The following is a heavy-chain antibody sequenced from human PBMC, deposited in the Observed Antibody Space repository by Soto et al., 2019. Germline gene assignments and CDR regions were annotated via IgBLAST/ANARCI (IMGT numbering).Heavy chain of an antibody. V-gene: IGHV3-72*01. J-gene: IGHJ4*02. Sequence: EVQLVESGGGLVQPGGSLRLSCATSGFIFSDHYMDWVRQAPGKGLEWVGRTKNKANSYTTEYATSVKGRFSILRDDSKNSLHLQMNSLKTYDTAVYYCVRWKAGAPDYWGQGTLVTVSS. D-gene: IGHD6-19*01. CDR2: TKNKANSYTT. CDR1: GFIFSDHY. CDR3: VRWKAGAPDY.